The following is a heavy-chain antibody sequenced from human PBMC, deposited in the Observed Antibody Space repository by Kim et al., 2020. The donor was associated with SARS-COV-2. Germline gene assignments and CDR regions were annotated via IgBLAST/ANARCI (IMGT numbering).Heavy chain of an antibody. D-gene: IGHD6-13*01. Sequence: YARKVQGRVTMTADESTSTAYMGLSSLRSEDTAVYYCAMLAAAGREPIDYWGQGTLVTVSS. J-gene: IGHJ4*02. CDR3: AMLAAAGREPIDY. V-gene: IGHV1-69*01.